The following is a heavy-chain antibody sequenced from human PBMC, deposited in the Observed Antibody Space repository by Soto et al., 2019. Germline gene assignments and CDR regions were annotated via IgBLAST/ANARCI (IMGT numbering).Heavy chain of an antibody. CDR2: ISGSGGST. J-gene: IGHJ4*02. V-gene: IGHV3-23*01. D-gene: IGHD2-15*01. CDR1: GFTFSSYA. Sequence: GGSLRLSCAASGFTFSSYAMSWVRQAPGKGLEWVSAISGSGGSTYYADSVKGRFTISRDNSKNTLYLQMNSLRAEDTAVYYCAKPQYCSGGSCYPYFDYWGQGTLVTVSS. CDR3: AKPQYCSGGSCYPYFDY.